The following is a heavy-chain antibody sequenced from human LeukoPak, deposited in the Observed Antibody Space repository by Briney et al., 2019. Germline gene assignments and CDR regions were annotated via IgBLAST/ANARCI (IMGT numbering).Heavy chain of an antibody. Sequence: GGSLRLSCAASGFTFSSYWMSWVRQAPGKGLEWVANIKQDGSEKYYVDSVKGRFTISRDNAKNSLYLQMNSLRAEDTAVYYCASPRIAGSWYRFDYWGQGTLVTVSS. V-gene: IGHV3-7*01. CDR1: GFTFSSYW. CDR2: IKQDGSEK. CDR3: ASPRIAGSWYRFDY. D-gene: IGHD6-13*01. J-gene: IGHJ4*02.